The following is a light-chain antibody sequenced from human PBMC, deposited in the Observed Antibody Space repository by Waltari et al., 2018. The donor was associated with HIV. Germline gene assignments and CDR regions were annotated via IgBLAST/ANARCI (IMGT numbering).Light chain of an antibody. CDR3: QVWDSNADHLVV. Sequence: SYVLTQPPSVSVAPGQTASIPCGGNNIGSVHWYQQKPGQAPVMVVYDNSGRPSGIPERFSGVNSWNTATLTLSGVEAGDEADFYCQVWDSNADHLVVFGGGTKLTV. J-gene: IGLJ2*01. CDR2: DNS. V-gene: IGLV3-21*02. CDR1: NIGS.